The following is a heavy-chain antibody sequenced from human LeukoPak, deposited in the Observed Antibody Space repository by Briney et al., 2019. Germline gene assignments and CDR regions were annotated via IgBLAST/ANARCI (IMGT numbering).Heavy chain of an antibody. CDR2: ISGSGGST. CDR1: GFTFSSYA. D-gene: IGHD6-6*01. V-gene: IGHV3-23*01. J-gene: IGHJ6*02. CDR3: AKDLSNSSSDYYYYGMDV. Sequence: GGSLRLSCAASGFTFSSYAMSWVRQAPGKGLEWVSGISGSGGSTYYADSVKGRFTISRDNSKNTLYLQMNSLRAEDTAVYYCAKDLSNSSSDYYYYGMDVWGQGTTVTVSS.